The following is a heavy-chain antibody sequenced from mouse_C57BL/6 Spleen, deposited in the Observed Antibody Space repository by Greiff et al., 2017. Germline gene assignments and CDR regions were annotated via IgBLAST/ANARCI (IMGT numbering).Heavy chain of an antibody. CDR3: ARTGAAQATFAY. J-gene: IGHJ3*01. D-gene: IGHD3-2*02. CDR1: GYNFTSYW. CDR2: IAPNSGGT. V-gene: IGHV1-72*01. Sequence: VQLQQSGAELVKPGASVKLSCKASGYNFTSYWMHWVKQRPGRGLEWIGRIAPNSGGTKYNENFKSKATLTVDKPSSTAYMQLSSLTSEDSAVYYCARTGAAQATFAYWGQGTLVTVSA.